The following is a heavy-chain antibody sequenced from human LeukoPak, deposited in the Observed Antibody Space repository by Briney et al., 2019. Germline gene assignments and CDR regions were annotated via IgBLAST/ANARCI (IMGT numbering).Heavy chain of an antibody. CDR1: GHSISSGYF. CDR3: ARVCDY. J-gene: IGHJ4*02. V-gene: IGHV4-38-2*02. CDR2: FFHSGGIT. Sequence: PSETLSLTCTVSGHSISSGYFWGWIRQPPGKGLEWIGTFFHSGGITHYNPSLKSRVTISVDTSKNQFSLKLSSVTAADTAVYYCARVCDYWGQGTLVTVSS.